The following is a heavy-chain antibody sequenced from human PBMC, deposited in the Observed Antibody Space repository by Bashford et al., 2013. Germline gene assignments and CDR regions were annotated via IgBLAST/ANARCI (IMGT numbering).Heavy chain of an antibody. J-gene: IGHJ4*02. D-gene: IGHD1-26*01. CDR2: ISPDSRDT. CDR3: ARQRRGSYYTLPL. Sequence: WVRQAPGQGLEWMGWISPDSRDTNYAQRFHGRVTLTTDTSISTAYMEMSGLRSDDTAVYYCARQRRGSYYTLPLGGQGTVWSPSP. V-gene: IGHV1-2*02.